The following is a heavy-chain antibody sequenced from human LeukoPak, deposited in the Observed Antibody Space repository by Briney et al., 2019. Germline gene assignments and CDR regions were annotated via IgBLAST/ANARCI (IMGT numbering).Heavy chain of an antibody. D-gene: IGHD1-26*01. CDR3: AREKYGGSNDY. J-gene: IGHJ4*02. Sequence: PSETLSLTCIVSGGSISNYYWSWIRQSPGKGLEWIGFISYTGSTNYNPSLKSRVTISLDTSTNQFSLRLSSVTAADTAMYYCAREKYGGSNDYWGQGTLVTVSS. V-gene: IGHV4-59*01. CDR1: GGSISNYY. CDR2: ISYTGST.